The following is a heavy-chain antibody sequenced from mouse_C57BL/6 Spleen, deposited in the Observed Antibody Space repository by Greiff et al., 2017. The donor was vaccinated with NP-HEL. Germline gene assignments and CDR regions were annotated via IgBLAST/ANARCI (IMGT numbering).Heavy chain of an antibody. Sequence: EVQLQQSGPELVKPGASVKISCKASGYSFTGYYMNWVKQSPEKSLEWIGEINPSTGGTTYNQKFKAKATLTVDKSSSTAYMQLKSLTSEDSAVYYCARRDYDDAYWGQGTLVTVSA. V-gene: IGHV1-42*01. D-gene: IGHD2-4*01. CDR3: ARRDYDDAY. CDR2: INPSTGGT. J-gene: IGHJ3*01. CDR1: GYSFTGYY.